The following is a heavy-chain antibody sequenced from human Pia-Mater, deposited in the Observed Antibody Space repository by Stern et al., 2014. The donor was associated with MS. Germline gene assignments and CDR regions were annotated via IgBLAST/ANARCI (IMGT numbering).Heavy chain of an antibody. CDR2: IXSSSSYI. J-gene: IGHJ4*02. CDR1: GFTFXSYS. CDR3: ARDPITMVRGVFY. V-gene: IGHV3-21*01. D-gene: IGHD3-10*01. Sequence: EXQLVESGGGLVXPGGSLRLSCAASGFTFXSYSMNWVXQAPGKGLEWVSSIXSSSSYIYYADSVKGRFTISRDNAKNSLYLQMXXXRAEDTAVYYCARDPITMVRGVFYWGQGTLVTVSS.